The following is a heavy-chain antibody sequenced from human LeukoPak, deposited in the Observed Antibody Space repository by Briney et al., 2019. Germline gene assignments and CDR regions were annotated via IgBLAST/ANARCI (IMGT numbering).Heavy chain of an antibody. J-gene: IGHJ6*02. CDR1: GGSTSSSNW. CDR3: ASARIVVVPAEVYYYYYGMDV. V-gene: IGHV4-4*02. D-gene: IGHD2-2*01. CDR2: IYHSGST. Sequence: PSGTLSLTCAVSGGSTSSSNWWSWVRQLPGKGLEWIGEIYHSGSTNYNPSLKSRVTISVDKSKNQFSLKLSSVTAADTAVYYCASARIVVVPAEVYYYYYGMDVWGQGTTVTVSS.